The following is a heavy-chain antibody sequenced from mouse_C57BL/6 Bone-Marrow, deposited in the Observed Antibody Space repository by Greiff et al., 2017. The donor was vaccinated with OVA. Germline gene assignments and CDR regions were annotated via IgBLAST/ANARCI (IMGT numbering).Heavy chain of an antibody. CDR1: GYTFTSYG. CDR3: ARFVPWFAY. J-gene: IGHJ3*01. Sequence: LVESGAELARPGASVKLSCKASGYTFTSYGISWVKQRTGQGLEWIGEIYPRSGNTYYNEKFKGKATLTADKSSSTAYMELRSLTSEDSAVYFCARFVPWFAYWGQGTLVTVSA. V-gene: IGHV1-81*01. CDR2: IYPRSGNT.